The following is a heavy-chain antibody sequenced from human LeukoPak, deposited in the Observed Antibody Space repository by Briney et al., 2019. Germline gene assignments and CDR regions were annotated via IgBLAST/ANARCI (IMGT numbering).Heavy chain of an antibody. V-gene: IGHV1-18*01. CDR1: GYTFTSYG. J-gene: IGHJ6*02. CDR3: AKEGTCNTIFGVSRRACGMDV. CDR2: ISAYNGNT. D-gene: IGHD3-3*01. Sequence: RASVKVSCKASGYTFTSYGISWVRQAPGQGLEWMGWISAYNGNTNYAQKLQGRVTMTTDTSTSTAYMELRSLRSDDTAVYYCAKEGTCNTIFGVSRRACGMDVWGQGTTVTVSS.